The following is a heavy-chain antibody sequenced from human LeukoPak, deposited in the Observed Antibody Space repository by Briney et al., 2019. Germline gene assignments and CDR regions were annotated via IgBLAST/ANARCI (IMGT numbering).Heavy chain of an antibody. CDR2: ISNTDGST. J-gene: IGHJ4*02. CDR3: AKEIAAAGTAGDY. V-gene: IGHV3-23*01. D-gene: IGHD6-13*01. CDR1: GSTFSNYA. Sequence: GGSLRLSCVASGSTFSNYAMSWVRQAPGKGLEWVSAISNTDGSTYYADSMKGRFTISRDNSKNTLYLQMNSLGAEDTAVYYCAKEIAAAGTAGDYWGQGTLVTVSS.